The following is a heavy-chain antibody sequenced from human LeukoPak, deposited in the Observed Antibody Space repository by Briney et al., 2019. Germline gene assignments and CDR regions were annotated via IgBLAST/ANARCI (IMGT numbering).Heavy chain of an antibody. CDR1: GYTFTGYY. V-gene: IGHV1-2*02. J-gene: IGHJ4*02. CDR2: INPNSGGT. CDR3: ARVVLRYFDWLLPEFDY. Sequence: ASVKVSCKASGYTFTGYYMHWVRQAPGQGLEWMGWINPNSGGTNYAQKFQGRVTMTRDTSISTAYMELSRLRSDDTAVYYCARVVLRYFDWLLPEFDYWGQGTLVTVSS. D-gene: IGHD3-9*01.